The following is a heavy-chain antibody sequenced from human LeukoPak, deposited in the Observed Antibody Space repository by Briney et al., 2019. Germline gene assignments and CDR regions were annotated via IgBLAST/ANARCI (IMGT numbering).Heavy chain of an antibody. V-gene: IGHV3-23*01. J-gene: IGHJ4*02. D-gene: IGHD3-22*01. CDR1: GFTFNSYA. CDR2: ISASGGST. Sequence: GGSLRLSCAASGFTFNSYAMSWVRQAPGKGLEWVSAISASGGSTYYADSVKGRFTISRDNSKNTLFLQMNSLRAEDTAVYYCAKTSAYYYYDSSGHFDYWGQGTLVTVSS. CDR3: AKTSAYYYYDSSGHFDY.